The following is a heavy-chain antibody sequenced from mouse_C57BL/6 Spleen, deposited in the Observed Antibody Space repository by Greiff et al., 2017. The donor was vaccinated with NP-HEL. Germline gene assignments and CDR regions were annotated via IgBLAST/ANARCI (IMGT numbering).Heavy chain of an antibody. CDR2: IYPGDGDT. CDR1: GYAFSSSW. D-gene: IGHD4-1*01. J-gene: IGHJ2*01. CDR3: ARIWDSFDY. Sequence: VQLQQSGPELVKPGASVKISCKASGYAFSSSWMNWVKQRPGKGLEWIGRIYPGDGDTNYNGKFKGKATLTADKSSSTAYMQLSSLTSEDSAVYFCARIWDSFDYWGQGTTLTVSS. V-gene: IGHV1-82*01.